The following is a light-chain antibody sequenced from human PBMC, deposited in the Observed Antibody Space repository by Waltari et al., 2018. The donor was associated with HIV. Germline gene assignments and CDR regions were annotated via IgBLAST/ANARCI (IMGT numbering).Light chain of an antibody. Sequence: FILTQPHSVSGSPGKTVNISCTRSSGSIASNYVKWFQQRPGSAPINVIYQNNQRAAGVAVRFSGSIDRSSNSASLPISVLKTEDEADFFCQSYDTSNSHWVFGGGTKLTVL. CDR1: SGSIASNY. CDR3: QSYDTSNSHWV. CDR2: QNN. J-gene: IGLJ3*02. V-gene: IGLV6-57*03.